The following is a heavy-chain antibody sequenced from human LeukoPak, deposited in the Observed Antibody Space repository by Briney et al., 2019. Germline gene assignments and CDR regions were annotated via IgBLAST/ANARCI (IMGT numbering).Heavy chain of an antibody. J-gene: IGHJ6*03. V-gene: IGHV4-39*07. CDR2: IYHSGST. D-gene: IGHD3-16*01. CDR3: ARDGGVTYHYFYYYMDV. CDR1: GGSISSSSYY. Sequence: PSETLSLTCTVSGGSISSSSYYWGWIRQPPGKGLEWIGSIYHSGSTYYNPSLKSRVIISVDTSKNQFSLKLSSVTAADTAVYYCARDGGVTYHYFYYYMDVWGKGTTVTVSS.